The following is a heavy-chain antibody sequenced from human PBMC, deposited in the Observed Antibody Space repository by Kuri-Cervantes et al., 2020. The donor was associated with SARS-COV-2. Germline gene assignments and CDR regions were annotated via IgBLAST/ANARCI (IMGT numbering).Heavy chain of an antibody. V-gene: IGHV4-30-2*01. D-gene: IGHD6-19*01. CDR2: IYHSGST. CDR1: GDSISSVDYS. CDR3: ATSSGWYREYFQH. J-gene: IGHJ1*01. Sequence: SCAVSGDSISSVDYSWSWIRQPPGKGLEWIGYIYHSGSTYYNPSLKTRVTISVDRSKNQFSLKLSSVTAADTAVYYCATSSGWYREYFQHWGQGTLVTVSS.